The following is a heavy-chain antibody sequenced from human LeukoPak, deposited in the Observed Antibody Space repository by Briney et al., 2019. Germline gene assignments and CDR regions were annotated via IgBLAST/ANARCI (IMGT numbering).Heavy chain of an antibody. J-gene: IGHJ4*02. Sequence: GGSLRLSCAASGFTFSSYWMHWVRQAPGKGLEWVSAISGSGGSTYYADSVKGRFTISRDNAKNSLYLQMNSLRAEDTAVYYCARDYSSSFPWYYDYWGQGTLVTVSS. CDR2: ISGSGGST. CDR3: ARDYSSSFPWYYDY. V-gene: IGHV3-21*01. D-gene: IGHD6-6*01. CDR1: GFTFSSYW.